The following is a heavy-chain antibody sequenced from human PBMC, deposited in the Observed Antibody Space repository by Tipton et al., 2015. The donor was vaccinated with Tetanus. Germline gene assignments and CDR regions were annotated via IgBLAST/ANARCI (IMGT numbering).Heavy chain of an antibody. J-gene: IGHJ4*02. CDR2: IYYRGST. D-gene: IGHD5-24*01. Sequence: GLVKPSETLSLTYTVSGGSISTYYWSWIRQPPGKGLEWIGYIYYRGSTNYYPSLKSRVTMSVDTSKNQFSLNLSSVTAADTAVYYCARGDGSTLHYWGQGTLVTVSS. V-gene: IGHV4-59*01. CDR3: ARGDGSTLHY. CDR1: GGSISTYY.